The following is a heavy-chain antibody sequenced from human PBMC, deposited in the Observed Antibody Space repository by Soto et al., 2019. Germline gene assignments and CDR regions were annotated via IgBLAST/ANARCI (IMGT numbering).Heavy chain of an antibody. CDR3: DRHMGSEDFWSGYPHPYGMEV. CDR1: GGSISRGGYS. D-gene: IGHD3-3*01. J-gene: IGHJ6*02. CDR2: ISHSGST. V-gene: IGHV4-30-2*01. Sequence: TLSLTCAVFGGSISRGGYSWSWIRQPPGKGLEWIGYISHSGSTYYNPSLKSRVTISLDRSKNQFSLKLSYVTAPETDVHYCDRHMGSEDFWSGYPHPYGMEVWGQWTTVT.